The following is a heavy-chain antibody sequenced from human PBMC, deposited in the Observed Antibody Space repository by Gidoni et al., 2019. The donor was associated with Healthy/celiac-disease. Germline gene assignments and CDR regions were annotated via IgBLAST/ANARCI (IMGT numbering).Heavy chain of an antibody. D-gene: IGHD3-16*02. CDR3: ARIGRVHYDYVWGSYRPTLYFDY. CDR1: GFSLSNARMG. V-gene: IGHV2-26*01. Sequence: QVTLKESGPVLVKPTETLTLTCTVSGFSLSNARMGVSWIRQPPGKALEWLAHIFSNDEKSYSTSLKSRLTISKDTSKSQVVLTMTNMDPVDTAKYYCARIGRVHYDYVWGSYRPTLYFDYWGQGTLVTVSS. CDR2: IFSNDEK. J-gene: IGHJ4*02.